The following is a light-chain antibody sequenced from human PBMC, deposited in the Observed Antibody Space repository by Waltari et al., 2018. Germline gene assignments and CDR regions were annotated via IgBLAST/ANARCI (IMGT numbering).Light chain of an antibody. V-gene: IGKV1-39*01. J-gene: IGKJ3*01. CDR3: QQYGSSLT. CDR1: QSVTTS. CDR2: AAS. Sequence: DIQMTQSPASLAASLGDRVTITCRPSQSVTTSLNWYQQKSGEPPKLLISAASSFQSGVPSRFSGSGSGTDFTLTISRLEPEDFAVYYCQQYGSSLTFGPGTKVDIK.